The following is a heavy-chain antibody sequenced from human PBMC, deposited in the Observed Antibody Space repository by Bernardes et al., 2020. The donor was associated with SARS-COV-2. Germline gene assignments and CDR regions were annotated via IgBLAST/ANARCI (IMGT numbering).Heavy chain of an antibody. V-gene: IGHV3-66*01. Sequence: GGSLRLSCAASGFTVSSNYMSWVRQAPGKGLEWVSVIYSGGSTYYADSVKGRFTISRDNSKNTLYLQMNSLRAEDTAVYYCARDRGGATIHYYYYGMDVWGQGTTVTVSS. D-gene: IGHD1-26*01. J-gene: IGHJ6*02. CDR3: ARDRGGATIHYYYYGMDV. CDR2: IYSGGST. CDR1: GFTVSSNY.